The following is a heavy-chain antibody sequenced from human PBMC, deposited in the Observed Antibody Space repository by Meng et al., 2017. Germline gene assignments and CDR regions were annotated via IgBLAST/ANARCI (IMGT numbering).Heavy chain of an antibody. D-gene: IGHD6-19*01. CDR1: GGSISSYY. J-gene: IGHJ4*02. CDR2: IYYSGST. CDR3: ARARIAVAGTSPFDY. V-gene: IGHV4-59*01. Sequence: ESLKISCTVSGGSISSYYWSWIRQPPGKGLEWIGYIYYSGSTNYNPSLKSRVTISVDTSKNQFSLKLSSVTAADTAVYYCARARIAVAGTSPFDYWGQGTLVTVSS.